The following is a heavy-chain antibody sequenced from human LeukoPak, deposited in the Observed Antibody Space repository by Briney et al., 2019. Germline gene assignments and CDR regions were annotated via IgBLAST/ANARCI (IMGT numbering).Heavy chain of an antibody. CDR1: GGSISSSSYY. CDR2: INHSGST. Sequence: PSETLSLTCTVSGGSISSSSYYWSWIRQPPGKGLEWIGEINHSGSTNYNPSLKSRVTISVDTSKNQFSLKLSSVTAADTAVYYCARGSTVRGVINPIWFDPWGQGTLVTVSS. V-gene: IGHV4-39*07. CDR3: ARGSTVRGVINPIWFDP. D-gene: IGHD3-10*01. J-gene: IGHJ5*02.